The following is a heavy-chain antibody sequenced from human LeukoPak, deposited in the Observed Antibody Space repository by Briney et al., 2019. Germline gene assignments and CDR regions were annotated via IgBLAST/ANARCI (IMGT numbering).Heavy chain of an antibody. CDR3: AAYYDSSGYYSDY. V-gene: IGHV3-48*02. CDR1: GFTFSSYS. D-gene: IGHD3-22*01. J-gene: IGHJ4*02. CDR2: ISSSSSTI. Sequence: PGGSLRLSCAASGFTFSSYSMNWVRQAPGKGLEWVSYISSSSSTIYYADSVKGRFTISRDNAKNSPYLQMNSLRDEDTAVYYCAAYYDSSGYYSDYWGQGTLVTVSS.